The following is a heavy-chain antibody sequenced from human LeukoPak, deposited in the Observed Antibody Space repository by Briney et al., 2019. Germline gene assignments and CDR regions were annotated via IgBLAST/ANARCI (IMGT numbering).Heavy chain of an antibody. CDR2: ISGSGGST. CDR3: TTRVNSYTTLARDY. Sequence: GGSLRLSCAASGFTFSSYAMSWVRQAPGKGLEWVSAISGSGGSTYYADSVKGRFTISRDNSKNTLYLQMNSLKTEDTAVYYCTTRVNSYTTLARDYWGQGTLVTVSS. D-gene: IGHD5-18*01. V-gene: IGHV3-23*01. CDR1: GFTFSSYA. J-gene: IGHJ4*02.